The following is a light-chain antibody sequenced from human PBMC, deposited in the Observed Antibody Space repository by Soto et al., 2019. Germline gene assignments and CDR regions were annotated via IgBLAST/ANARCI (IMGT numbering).Light chain of an antibody. J-gene: IGLJ3*02. V-gene: IGLV3-21*02. CDR1: NIGRKS. CDR3: QVWDSSSDHWV. Sequence: SYVLTQPPSVSVAPGQTARIACGGNNIGRKSVHWYQLRPGQAPVLVVNDDTERPSGIPERFSGSNSGNMAILTISTVGTGDEGDYYCQVWDSSSDHWVFGGGTKLTVL. CDR2: DDT.